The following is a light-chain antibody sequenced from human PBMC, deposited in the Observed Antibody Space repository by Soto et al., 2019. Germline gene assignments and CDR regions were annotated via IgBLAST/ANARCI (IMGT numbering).Light chain of an antibody. CDR1: QSVLYSSNNKNY. Sequence: DIVMTQSPDSLAVSLGERTTINCKSSQSVLYSSNNKNYLAWYQQKPGQPPNLLISWASTRESGVPDRFSGSGSVTDFTLTISSLQAEDVAVYYCQQYYSSPLTFGGGTKVEIK. CDR2: WAS. CDR3: QQYYSSPLT. V-gene: IGKV4-1*01. J-gene: IGKJ4*01.